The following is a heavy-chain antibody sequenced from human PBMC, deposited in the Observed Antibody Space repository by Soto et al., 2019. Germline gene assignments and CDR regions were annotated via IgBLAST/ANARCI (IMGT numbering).Heavy chain of an antibody. D-gene: IGHD3-9*01. J-gene: IGHJ6*02. Sequence: ASVKVSCKASGYTFTGYYVHWVRQAPGQGLEWMGWINPNSGGTNYAQKFQGWVTMTRDTSISTAYMELIRLRSDDTAVYYCARYGILIDRDDYYHYRMAVWGQGTTVIVSS. CDR1: GYTFTGYY. CDR3: ARYGILIDRDDYYHYRMAV. CDR2: INPNSGGT. V-gene: IGHV1-2*04.